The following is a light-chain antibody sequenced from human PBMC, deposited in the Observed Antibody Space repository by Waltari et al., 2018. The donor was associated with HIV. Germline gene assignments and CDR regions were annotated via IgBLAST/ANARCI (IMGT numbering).Light chain of an antibody. CDR1: QRVRSN. Sequence: SSQRVRSNVGWYHQKPGQLPRPLSYGTTSRPSGLPARLSGSGSDTEFTLTISSLLSEDVVVYYCQQYNTWPRFGHGTQV. V-gene: IGKV3-15*01. J-gene: IGKJ1*01. CDR3: QQYNTWPR. CDR2: GTT.